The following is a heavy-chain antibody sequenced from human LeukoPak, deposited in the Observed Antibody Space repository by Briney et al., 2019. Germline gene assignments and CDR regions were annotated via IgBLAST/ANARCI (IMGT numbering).Heavy chain of an antibody. CDR2: INHSGST. Sequence: SETLSLTCAVYGGSFSGYYWSWIRQPPGKGLEWIGEINHSGSTNYNPSLKSRVTISVDTSKNQFSLKLSSVIAADTAVYYCARQYVFYDYVWGSYRNYYYYYYMDVWGKGTTVTISS. CDR3: ARQYVFYDYVWGSYRNYYYYYYMDV. V-gene: IGHV4-34*01. J-gene: IGHJ6*03. D-gene: IGHD3-16*02. CDR1: GGSFSGYY.